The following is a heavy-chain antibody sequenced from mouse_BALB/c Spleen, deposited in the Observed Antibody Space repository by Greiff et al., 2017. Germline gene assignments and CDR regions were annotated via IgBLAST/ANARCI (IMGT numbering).Heavy chain of an antibody. V-gene: IGHV2-9*02. Sequence: QVQLKESGPGLVAPSQCLSITCTVSGFSLTSDGVHWDRQPPGKGLVWLGVIWAGGSTNYNSALMSRLSISKDNSKSQVFLKMNSLQTDDTAMYCCARDERRAMDYWGQGTSVTGSS. J-gene: IGHJ4*01. CDR1: GFSLTSDG. CDR3: ARDERRAMDY. CDR2: IWAGGST. D-gene: IGHD2-12*01.